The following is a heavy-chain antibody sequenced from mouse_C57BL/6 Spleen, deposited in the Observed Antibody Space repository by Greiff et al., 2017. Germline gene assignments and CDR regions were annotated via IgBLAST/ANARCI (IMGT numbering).Heavy chain of an antibody. Sequence: EVKVEESGAGLVKPGGSLKLSCAASGFTFSSYAMSWVRQTPEKRLEWVAYISSGGDYIYYADTVKGRFTISRDNARNTLYLQMSSLKSEDTAMYYCTRGGTTVEGNWYFDVWGTGTTVTVSS. CDR2: ISSGGDYI. D-gene: IGHD1-1*01. J-gene: IGHJ1*03. CDR3: TRGGTTVEGNWYFDV. V-gene: IGHV5-9-1*02. CDR1: GFTFSSYA.